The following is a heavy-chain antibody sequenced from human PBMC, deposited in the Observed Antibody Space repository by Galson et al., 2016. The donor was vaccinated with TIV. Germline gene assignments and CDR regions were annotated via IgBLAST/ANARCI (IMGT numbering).Heavy chain of an antibody. V-gene: IGHV3-74*01. J-gene: IGHJ2*01. D-gene: IGHD2-8*02. Sequence: SLRLSCAASGFSFRRYWMHWVRQAPGKGLVWVSHINSDGTNTNFADSVTGRFDISRDNAKNTLDLQMNGLTADDTAVYYCARGPGYCTGGVCYSNWYFDLWGRGTLVTVSS. CDR3: ARGPGYCTGGVCYSNWYFDL. CDR2: INSDGTNT. CDR1: GFSFRRYW.